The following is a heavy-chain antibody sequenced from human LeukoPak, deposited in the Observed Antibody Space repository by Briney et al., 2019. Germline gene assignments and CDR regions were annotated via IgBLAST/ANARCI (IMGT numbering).Heavy chain of an antibody. CDR1: GFTFSSYA. V-gene: IGHV3-30*04. Sequence: GGSLRLSCAASGFTFSSYAMHWVRQAPGKGLEWVAVISYDGSNKYYADSVKGRFTISRDNSKNTLYLQMNSLRAEDTAVYYCAGGIAVAGWFDPWGRGTLVTVSS. CDR2: ISYDGSNK. D-gene: IGHD6-19*01. J-gene: IGHJ5*02. CDR3: AGGIAVAGWFDP.